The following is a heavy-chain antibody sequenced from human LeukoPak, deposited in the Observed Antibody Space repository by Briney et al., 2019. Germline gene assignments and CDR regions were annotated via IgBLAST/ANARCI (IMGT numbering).Heavy chain of an antibody. CDR1: AGSISSYY. D-gene: IGHD5/OR15-5a*01. CDR2: IYTSGST. CDR3: ARDPNIVSTVTLRAFDI. J-gene: IGHJ3*02. Sequence: PSETLSLTCTVSAGSISSYYWSWIRQPAGKGLEWIGRIYTSGSTNYDPSLKSRVTMSVDTPKNQFSLKLSSVTAADTAVYYCARDPNIVSTVTLRAFDIWGQGTMVSVSS. V-gene: IGHV4-4*07.